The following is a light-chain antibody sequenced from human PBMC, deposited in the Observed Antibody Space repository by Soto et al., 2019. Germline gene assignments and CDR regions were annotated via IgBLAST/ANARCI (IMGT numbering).Light chain of an antibody. CDR3: QQYNSYPWT. Sequence: DIQMTQSPSTLSASVGDRVTITCRASQSISSWLAWYQQKPGKAPKLLIYTASSLESGVPSRFSGSGSGTESTLTISSLQPDDFATYYCQQYNSYPWTFGQGTKVEIK. V-gene: IGKV1-5*03. CDR2: TAS. CDR1: QSISSW. J-gene: IGKJ1*01.